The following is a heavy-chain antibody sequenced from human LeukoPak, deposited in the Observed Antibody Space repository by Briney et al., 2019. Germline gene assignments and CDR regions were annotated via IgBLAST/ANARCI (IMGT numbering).Heavy chain of an antibody. CDR2: ISYDGSNK. Sequence: PGRSLRLSCAASGFTFSSYGMHWVRQAPGKGLEWVAVISYDGSNKYHADSVKGRFTISRDNSKNTLYLQMNSLRAEDTAVYYCARGSYDSSGGYYYYYGMDVWGQGTTVTVSS. J-gene: IGHJ6*02. CDR3: ARGSYDSSGGYYYYYGMDV. CDR1: GFTFSSYG. D-gene: IGHD3-22*01. V-gene: IGHV3-30*19.